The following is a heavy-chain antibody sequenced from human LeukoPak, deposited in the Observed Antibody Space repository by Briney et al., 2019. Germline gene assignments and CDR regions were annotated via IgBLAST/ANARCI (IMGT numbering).Heavy chain of an antibody. J-gene: IGHJ4*02. V-gene: IGHV3-20*04. Sequence: GGSLRLSCTASGFAFAEHGMSWVRQVPGKGLEWVSGINWSGGSTGYADPLRGRFTISRDNAKNSLYLQMDSLSAEDTALYYCARAPITSPFYFDYWGQGTLVTVSS. CDR2: INWSGGST. CDR1: GFAFAEHG. CDR3: ARAPITSPFYFDY. D-gene: IGHD2-2*01.